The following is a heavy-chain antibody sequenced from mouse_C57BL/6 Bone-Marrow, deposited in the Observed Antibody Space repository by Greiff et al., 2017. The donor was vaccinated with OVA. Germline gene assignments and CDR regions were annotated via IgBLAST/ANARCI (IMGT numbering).Heavy chain of an antibody. D-gene: IGHD3-2*02. CDR1: GYTFTSYW. CDR3: ARGGSSGPY. J-gene: IGHJ2*01. Sequence: VQLQQPGAELVMPGASVKLSCKASGYTFTSYWMHWVKQRPGHGLEWIGEIDPSDSYTNYNQKFKGKSTLTVGKSSSTAYMRLSRLTSEDSAVYCCARGGSSGPYWGQGTTLTVSS. V-gene: IGHV1-69*01. CDR2: IDPSDSYT.